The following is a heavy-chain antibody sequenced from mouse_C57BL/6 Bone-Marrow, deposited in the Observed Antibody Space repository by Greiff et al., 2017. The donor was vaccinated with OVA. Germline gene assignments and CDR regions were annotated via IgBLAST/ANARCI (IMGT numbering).Heavy chain of an antibody. CDR1: GYTFTDYE. V-gene: IGHV1-15*01. J-gene: IGHJ4*01. D-gene: IGHD2-5*01. Sequence: QLQLQQSGAELVRPGASVTLSCKASGYTFTDYEMHWVKQTPVHGLEWIGAIAPETGGTAYNQKFKGKAILTADKSSSTAYMELRSLTSEDSAVYYGTRGYSNYYAMDYWGQGTSVTVSS. CDR2: IAPETGGT. CDR3: TRGYSNYYAMDY.